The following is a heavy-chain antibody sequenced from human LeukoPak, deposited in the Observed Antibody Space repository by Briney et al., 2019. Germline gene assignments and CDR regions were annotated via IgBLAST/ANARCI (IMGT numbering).Heavy chain of an antibody. V-gene: IGHV1-2*02. D-gene: IGHD2-8*01. CDR3: ARGGCTNGVCYTDFDY. Sequence: ASVKVSCKASRYTFTGYYMHWVRQAPGQGLEWMGWINPNSGGTNYAQKFQGRVTMTRDTSISTAYMELSRLRSDDTAVYYCARGGCTNGVCYTDFDYWGQGTLVTVSS. J-gene: IGHJ4*02. CDR1: RYTFTGYY. CDR2: INPNSGGT.